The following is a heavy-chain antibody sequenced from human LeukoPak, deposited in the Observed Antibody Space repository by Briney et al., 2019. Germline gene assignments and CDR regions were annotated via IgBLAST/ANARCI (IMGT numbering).Heavy chain of an antibody. CDR1: GGSISSGGYY. J-gene: IGHJ6*02. D-gene: IGHD1-7*01. CDR2: IYYSGST. V-gene: IGHV4-30-4*01. CDR3: ARDSYPRPLELRFYYGMDV. Sequence: PSETLSLTCTVSGGSISSGGYYWSWLRQPPGKGLEWIGYIYYSGSTYYNPSLKSRVTISVDTSKNQFSLKLSSVTAADTAVYYCARDSYPRPLELRFYYGMDVWGQGTTVTVSS.